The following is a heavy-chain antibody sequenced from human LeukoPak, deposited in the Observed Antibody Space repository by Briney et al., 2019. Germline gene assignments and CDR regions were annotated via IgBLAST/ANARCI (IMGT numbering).Heavy chain of an antibody. J-gene: IGHJ5*02. CDR3: ATMDYYDSSLFA. CDR2: INHSGST. CDR1: GGSFSGYY. D-gene: IGHD3-22*01. Sequence: SQTLSLTCAVYGGSFSGYYWSWIRQPPGKGLEWIGEINHSGSTNYNPSLKSRVTISVDTSKNQFSLKLSSVTAADTAVYYCATMDYYDSSLFAWGQGTLVTVSS. V-gene: IGHV4-34*01.